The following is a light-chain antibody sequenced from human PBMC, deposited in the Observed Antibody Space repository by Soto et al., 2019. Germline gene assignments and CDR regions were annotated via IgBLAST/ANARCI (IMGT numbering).Light chain of an antibody. V-gene: IGKV1-33*01. Sequence: DIQMTQSPSSLSASVGDRVTITCQASHDINKYLNWYQEKPGKAPKLLIYDASNLQTGVPSRFSGSGSGTHFPFTISSLQPEDIATYYCQRYDSLPPTFGQGTRLDIK. CDR2: DAS. CDR1: HDINKY. J-gene: IGKJ5*01. CDR3: QRYDSLPPT.